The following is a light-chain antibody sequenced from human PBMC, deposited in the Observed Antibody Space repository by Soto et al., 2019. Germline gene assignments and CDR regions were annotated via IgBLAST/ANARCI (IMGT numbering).Light chain of an antibody. Sequence: EIVMTQSPATLSVSPGERATLSCRASQRVSSNLAWYQQKPGQAPRLLIYGASTRATGIPARFSGSGSETEFTLTIRSLQSEDFAVYYCQHYNNWPPYTFGQGTKLDIK. J-gene: IGKJ2*01. CDR2: GAS. CDR3: QHYNNWPPYT. V-gene: IGKV3-15*01. CDR1: QRVSSN.